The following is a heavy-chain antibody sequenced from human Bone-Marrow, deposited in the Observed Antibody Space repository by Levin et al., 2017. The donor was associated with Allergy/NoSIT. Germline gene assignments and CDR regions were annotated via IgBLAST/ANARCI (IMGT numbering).Heavy chain of an antibody. V-gene: IGHV4-59*01. Sequence: SQTLSLPCTVSGGSMHNYYWSWIRQPPGKGLEWIGYRYSSGHTNYNPSLESRVTISVDTSQNQFSLNLNSVLTADTAVYYCGRVDKDMEGLAFNTGGQGTRAPSLQ. J-gene: IGHJ3*02. CDR3: GRVDKDMEGLAFNT. CDR1: GGSMHNYY. D-gene: IGHD3-3*01. CDR2: RYSSGHT.